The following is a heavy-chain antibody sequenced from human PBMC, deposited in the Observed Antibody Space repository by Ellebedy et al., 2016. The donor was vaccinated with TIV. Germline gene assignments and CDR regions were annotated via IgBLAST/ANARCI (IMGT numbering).Heavy chain of an antibody. J-gene: IGHJ4*02. Sequence: ASVKVSCKASGYTFTRYPLHWVRQAPGQGLEWMGWINTDTGNSTYAQGFTGRFVFSLDTSVSTTYLQISSLKAEDTAVYYCVGHLGFYDTSGYFDSWGQGTQVTVSS. CDR1: GYTFTRYP. D-gene: IGHD3-22*01. CDR2: INTDTGNS. V-gene: IGHV7-4-1*02. CDR3: VGHLGFYDTSGYFDS.